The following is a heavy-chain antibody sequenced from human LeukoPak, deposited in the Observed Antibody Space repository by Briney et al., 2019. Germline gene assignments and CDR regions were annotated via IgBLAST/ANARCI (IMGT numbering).Heavy chain of an antibody. CDR2: ISGSGGST. D-gene: IGHD6-19*01. J-gene: IGHJ4*02. CDR1: GFTLNSHW. V-gene: IGHV3-23*01. CDR3: AKDLSSGFPKNLNDY. Sequence: PGGSLRLTCVASGFTLNSHWMNWVRQAPGKGLEWVSAISGSGGSTYYADSVKGRFTISRDNSKNTLYLQMNSLRAEDTAVYYCAKDLSSGFPKNLNDYWGQGTLVTVSS.